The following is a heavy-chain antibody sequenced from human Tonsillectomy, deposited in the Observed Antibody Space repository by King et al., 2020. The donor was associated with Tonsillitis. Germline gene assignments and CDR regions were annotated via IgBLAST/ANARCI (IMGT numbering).Heavy chain of an antibody. J-gene: IGHJ4*02. CDR2: ISLNSGSI. CDR1: GFTFDDYA. V-gene: IGHV3-9*01. Sequence: VQLVESGGGLVQPGRSLRLSCAASGFTFDDYAMHWVRQAPGKGLEWVSGISLNSGSIGYADSVKGRFTISRDNAKNSLYLQMNSLRAEDTALYYCAKDMFYYDSSGHLDYWGQGTLVTVSS. D-gene: IGHD3-22*01. CDR3: AKDMFYYDSSGHLDY.